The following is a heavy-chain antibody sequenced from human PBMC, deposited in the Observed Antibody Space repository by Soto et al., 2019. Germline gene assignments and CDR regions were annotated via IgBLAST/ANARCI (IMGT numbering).Heavy chain of an antibody. D-gene: IGHD6-6*01. CDR3: ATAGLTSSSIPHY. CDR2: INSDGYTA. CDR1: GFTFDSHW. V-gene: IGHV3-74*01. J-gene: IGHJ4*02. Sequence: EVQVVESGGGLVQPGGSLRLSCVVAGFTFDSHWMHWVRQVPGKGLVWVSRINSDGYTANYADSVKGRFTISRDNAKNTLYLQMNSLTVEDTAVYYCATAGLTSSSIPHYWGQGTLVTVSS.